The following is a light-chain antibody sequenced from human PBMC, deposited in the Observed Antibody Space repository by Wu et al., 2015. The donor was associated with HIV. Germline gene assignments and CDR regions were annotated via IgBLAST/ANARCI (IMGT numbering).Light chain of an antibody. CDR1: QSIDTW. CDR3: QQCHSYPWT. J-gene: IGKJ1*01. CDR2: KAS. V-gene: IGKV1-5*03. Sequence: DIQMTQSPSTLSASVGDRVTITCRASQSIDTWLAWYQQKPGKAPKVLIYKASSLESRVPSRFTGSGSGTDFALTITSLQPDDFATYYCQQCHSYPWTFGQGTRVELK.